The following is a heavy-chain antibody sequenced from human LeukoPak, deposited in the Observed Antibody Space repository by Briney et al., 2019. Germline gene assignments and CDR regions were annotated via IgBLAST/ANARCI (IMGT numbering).Heavy chain of an antibody. Sequence: PGGSLRLSCAASGFTFDDYAMHWVRQAPGKGLEWVSGISWNSGSIGYADFVKGRFTISRDNAKNSLYLQMNSLRAEDTALYYCAKRSSGYYHDAFDIWGQGTMVTVSS. CDR3: AKRSSGYYHDAFDI. CDR1: GFTFDDYA. J-gene: IGHJ3*02. CDR2: ISWNSGSI. D-gene: IGHD3-22*01. V-gene: IGHV3-9*01.